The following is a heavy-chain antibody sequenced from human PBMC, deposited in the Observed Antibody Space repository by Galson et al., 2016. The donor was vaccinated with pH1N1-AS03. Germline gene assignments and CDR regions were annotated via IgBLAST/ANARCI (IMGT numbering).Heavy chain of an antibody. CDR3: ARGGDDFWGVSKDGADY. J-gene: IGHJ4*02. Sequence: SLRLSCAASGFTFSTYWMSWVRQAPGKGLEWVANIKQDGSEKYYVDSVKGRFTISRDNAKNSLFLQMNSLRAEDTAVYYCARGGDDFWGVSKDGADYWGQGTLVTVSS. D-gene: IGHD3-3*01. V-gene: IGHV3-7*01. CDR1: GFTFSTYW. CDR2: IKQDGSEK.